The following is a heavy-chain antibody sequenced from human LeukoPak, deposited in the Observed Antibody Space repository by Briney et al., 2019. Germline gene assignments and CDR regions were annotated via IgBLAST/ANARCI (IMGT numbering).Heavy chain of an antibody. CDR3: ARGSRQKDY. Sequence: PGRSLRLSCAASGFTFSDYSMHWVRQAPGKGLEWVAVISYNGGIAHYADSVKGRFTVSRDNSKSTAYLQMNSLRGEDTATFYCARGSRQKDYWGQGTLVTVST. D-gene: IGHD2-15*01. CDR2: ISYNGGIA. CDR1: GFTFSDYS. V-gene: IGHV3-30*01. J-gene: IGHJ4*02.